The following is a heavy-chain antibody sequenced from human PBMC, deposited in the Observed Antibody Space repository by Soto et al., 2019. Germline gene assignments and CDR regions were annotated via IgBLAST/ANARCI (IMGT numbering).Heavy chain of an antibody. V-gene: IGHV1-18*04. J-gene: IGHJ4*02. CDR3: ASDWRYGGSCTPSGPLGY. CDR2: IITYNGNT. D-gene: IGHD6-13*01. CDR1: SYIYFSYG. Sequence: VSCKAASYIYFSYGISWLRPPAAQEGEWMGWIITYNGNTNYAQKHKGRVNMTTDTSTSTAYMELRILRSDVTAVYYCASDWRYGGSCTPSGPLGYWGQGTLVTVSS.